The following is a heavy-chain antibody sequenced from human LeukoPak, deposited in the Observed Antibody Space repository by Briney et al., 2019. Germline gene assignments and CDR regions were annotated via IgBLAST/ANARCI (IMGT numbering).Heavy chain of an antibody. CDR3: ARNLLTGTTNY. CDR2: ISSGSSYI. D-gene: IGHD1-14*01. Sequence: NPGGSLRLSCAASGFTFSSYSMNWVRQAPGKGLEWVSSISSGSSYIYYADSVKGRFTISRDNAKNSLYLQMNSLRAEDTAVYYCARNLLTGTTNYWGQGTLVTVSS. V-gene: IGHV3-21*01. J-gene: IGHJ4*02. CDR1: GFTFSSYS.